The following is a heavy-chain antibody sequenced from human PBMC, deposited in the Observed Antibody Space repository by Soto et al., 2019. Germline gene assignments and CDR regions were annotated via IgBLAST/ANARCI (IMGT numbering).Heavy chain of an antibody. V-gene: IGHV3-23*01. CDR1: GFTFSSYA. Sequence: GGSLRLSCAASGFTFSSYAMSWVRQAPGKGLEWVSAISGSGGSTYYADSVKGRFTISRDNSKNTLYLQMNSLRAEDTAVYYCAKERLSRFGELLCPDFDYWGQGTLVTVSS. J-gene: IGHJ4*02. D-gene: IGHD3-10*01. CDR3: AKERLSRFGELLCPDFDY. CDR2: ISGSGGST.